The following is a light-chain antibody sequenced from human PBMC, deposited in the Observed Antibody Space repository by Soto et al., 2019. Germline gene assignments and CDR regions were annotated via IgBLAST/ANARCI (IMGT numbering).Light chain of an antibody. V-gene: IGKV1-5*03. Sequence: DIQMTQSPSTLSASVGDRVTITCWAIPIISTSLAWYQHKPGKDPRLLIHKASSLETGDSSRFTGSGSGTDFTLTISCMQADDFATYFCQRYHSYSPSTFGQRTNLDI. CDR3: QRYHSYSPST. CDR2: KAS. J-gene: IGKJ2*01. CDR1: PIISTS.